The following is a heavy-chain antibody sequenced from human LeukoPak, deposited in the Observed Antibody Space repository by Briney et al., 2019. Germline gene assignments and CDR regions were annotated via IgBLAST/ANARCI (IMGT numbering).Heavy chain of an antibody. D-gene: IGHD6-6*01. CDR1: GGSISSYY. V-gene: IGHV4-4*09. J-gene: IGHJ3*02. CDR2: IYTSGST. CDR3: ARGGIGARPSAFDI. Sequence: SETLSLTCTVSGGSISSYYWHWIRQPPGKGLVWIGYIYTSGSTNSNPSLKSRVSISVDTSKNQFSLKQSSVTAADTAVYYCARGGIGARPSAFDIWGQGTMVTVSS.